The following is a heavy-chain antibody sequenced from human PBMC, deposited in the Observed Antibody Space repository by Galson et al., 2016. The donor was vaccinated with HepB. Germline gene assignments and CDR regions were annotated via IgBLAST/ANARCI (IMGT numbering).Heavy chain of an antibody. J-gene: IGHJ4*02. CDR1: GFTFSGYY. CDR2: ISRSSSYI. Sequence: SLRLSCAASGFTFSGYYMSWIRQAPGKGLEWISYISRSSSYIIYADSVKGRFTISRDDAKNSLYLQMNSLRVEDTAVYYCAREGRGAYSNTIDSWGQGTLVTVSS. CDR3: AREGRGAYSNTIDS. D-gene: IGHD3-16*01. V-gene: IGHV3-11*06.